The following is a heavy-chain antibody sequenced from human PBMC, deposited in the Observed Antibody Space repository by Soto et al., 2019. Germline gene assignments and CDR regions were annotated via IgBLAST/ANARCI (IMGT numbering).Heavy chain of an antibody. CDR3: ARGRLATHWFDP. CDR2: INHSGST. Sequence: XGTLALTCAVYGGSFSGYYWSGIRQPPGKGLEWIGEINHSGSTNYNPSLKSRVTISVDTSKNQFSLKLSSVTAADTAVYYCARGRLATHWFDPWGQGTLVTVSS. CDR1: GGSFSGYY. V-gene: IGHV4-34*01. D-gene: IGHD2-21*01. J-gene: IGHJ5*02.